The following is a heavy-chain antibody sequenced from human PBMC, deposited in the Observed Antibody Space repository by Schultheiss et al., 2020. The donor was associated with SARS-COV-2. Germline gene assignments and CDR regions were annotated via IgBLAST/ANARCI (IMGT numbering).Heavy chain of an antibody. CDR1: GGSISSSNW. V-gene: IGHV4-4*02. Sequence: SETLSLTCAVSGGSISSSNWWSWVRQPPGKGLEWIGEINHSGSTNYNPSLKSRVTISVDTSKNQFSLKLSSVTAADTAVYYCARGWLAHYYYYYGMDVWGQGTTVTVSS. J-gene: IGHJ6*02. CDR3: ARGWLAHYYYYYGMDV. D-gene: IGHD6-19*01. CDR2: INHSGST.